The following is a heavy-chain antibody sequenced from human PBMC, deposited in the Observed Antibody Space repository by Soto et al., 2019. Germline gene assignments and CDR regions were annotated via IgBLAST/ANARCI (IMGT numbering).Heavy chain of an antibody. CDR1: GYSFTSYW. D-gene: IGHD3-22*01. V-gene: IGHV5-51*01. CDR2: IYPGDSDT. Sequence: VESLKISCKGSGYSFTSYWIGWVRQMPGKGLEWMGIIYPGDSDTRYSPSFQGQVTISADKSISTAYLQWSSMKASDTAMYYCARQANDSSGYLYFAYWGKGTLVTVSS. CDR3: ARQANDSSGYLYFAY. J-gene: IGHJ4*02.